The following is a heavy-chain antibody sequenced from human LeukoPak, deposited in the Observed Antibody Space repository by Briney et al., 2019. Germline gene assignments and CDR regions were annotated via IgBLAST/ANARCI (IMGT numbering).Heavy chain of an antibody. D-gene: IGHD3-3*01. J-gene: IGHJ5*02. CDR3: ARGLYDFWSGYNWFDP. CDR2: ISGSGSNT. Sequence: GGSLRLSCAASGFTFRSYAMNWVRQAPGKGLEWVSTISGSGSNTNYADSVKGRFTISRDNSKNTLYLQMNSLRAEDTAVYYCARGLYDFWSGYNWFDPWGQGTLVTVSS. CDR1: GFTFRSYA. V-gene: IGHV3-23*01.